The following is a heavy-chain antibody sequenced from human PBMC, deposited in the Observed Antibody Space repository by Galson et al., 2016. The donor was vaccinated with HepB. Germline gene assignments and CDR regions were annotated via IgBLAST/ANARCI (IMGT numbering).Heavy chain of an antibody. V-gene: IGHV3-23*01. CDR3: AVRYSSIWYFQH. CDR2: MSDSGGST. D-gene: IGHD6-13*01. Sequence: WVRQAPGKGLEWVSAMSDSGGSTYYADSVKGRFTISRDNSKNTLYLLMNSLGAEDTAIYYCAVRYSSIWYFQHWGQGTLVTVSS. J-gene: IGHJ1*01.